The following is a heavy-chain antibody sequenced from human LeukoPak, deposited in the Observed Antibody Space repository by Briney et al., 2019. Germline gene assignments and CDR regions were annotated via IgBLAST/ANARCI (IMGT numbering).Heavy chain of an antibody. J-gene: IGHJ4*02. CDR3: ASELDLPTNWAFDY. Sequence: GGSLRLFCAASGFTFSSYSMNWVRQAPGKGLEWVANIKQDGSEEYYVDSVKGRFTISRDNAKNSLYLQMNSLGAEDTAVYYCASELDLPTNWAFDYWGQGALVTVSS. D-gene: IGHD7-27*01. V-gene: IGHV3-7*03. CDR2: IKQDGSEE. CDR1: GFTFSSYS.